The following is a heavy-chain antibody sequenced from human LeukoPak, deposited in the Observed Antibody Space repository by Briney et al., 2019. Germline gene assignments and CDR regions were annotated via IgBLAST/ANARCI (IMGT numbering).Heavy chain of an antibody. CDR1: GFTFSSYW. Sequence: GGSLRLSCAASGFTFSSYWMSWVRQAPGKGLEWVANIKQDGSEKYYVDSVKGRFTISRDNAKNSLYLQMNSLRAEDTALYYCAKDRGGVSIAVDYWGQGTLVTVSS. CDR3: AKDRGGVSIAVDY. V-gene: IGHV3-7*03. J-gene: IGHJ4*02. D-gene: IGHD3-3*01. CDR2: IKQDGSEK.